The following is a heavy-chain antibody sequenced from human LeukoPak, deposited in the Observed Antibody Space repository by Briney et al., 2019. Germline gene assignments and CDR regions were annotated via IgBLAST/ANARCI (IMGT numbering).Heavy chain of an antibody. CDR3: AKDKPLGYCSSTSCRRGKNFDY. J-gene: IGHJ4*02. CDR1: GFTLSSYG. CDR2: IRYDGSNK. Sequence: GGSLRLSCAASGFTLSSYGMHWVRQAPGKGLEWVAFIRYDGSNKYYADSVKGRFTISRDNSKNTLYLQMNSLRAEDTAVYYCAKDKPLGYCSSTSCRRGKNFDYWGQGTLVTVSS. V-gene: IGHV3-30*02. D-gene: IGHD2-2*01.